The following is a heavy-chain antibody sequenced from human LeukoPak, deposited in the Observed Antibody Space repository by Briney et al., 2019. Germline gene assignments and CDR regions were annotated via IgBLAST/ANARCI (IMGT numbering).Heavy chain of an antibody. V-gene: IGHV3-23*01. CDR3: AKGTGYGSTCYGA. Sequence: ETLSLTCTVSGGSISGSSYYWGWIRQAPGKGLEWVSVISGNGGTTYYADSVKGRFTISRDNSKNTLYLQMNSLRAEDTAVYYCAKGTGYGSTCYGAWGQGTLVTVSS. CDR2: ISGNGGTT. D-gene: IGHD2-2*01. J-gene: IGHJ5*02. CDR1: GGSISGSSYY.